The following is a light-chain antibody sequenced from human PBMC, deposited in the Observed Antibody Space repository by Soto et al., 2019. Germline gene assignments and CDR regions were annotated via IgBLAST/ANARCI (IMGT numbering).Light chain of an antibody. J-gene: IGLJ1*01. CDR1: SSDVGGYNY. CDR2: DVS. CDR3: CSYTSSSTRLYA. V-gene: IGLV2-14*01. Sequence: QSVLTQPASVSGSPGQSITISCTGTSSDVGGYNYVSWYQQHPGKAPKLLIYDVSNRPSGVSNRFSGSKSGNTASLTISGLQAEDEADYDCCSYTSSSTRLYAFGTGIKVTVL.